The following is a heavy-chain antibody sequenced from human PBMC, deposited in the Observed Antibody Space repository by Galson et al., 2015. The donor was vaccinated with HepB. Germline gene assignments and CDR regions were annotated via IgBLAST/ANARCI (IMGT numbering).Heavy chain of an antibody. CDR1: GGSISRYY. D-gene: IGHD4-23*01. CDR3: ARWSYDIVGGNSFDY. J-gene: IGHJ4*02. CDR2: IYYTGSA. V-gene: IGHV4-59*01. Sequence: ETLSLTCSVFGGSISRYYWSWIRQPPGNRPEWIGSIYYTGSANYNPFFESRVTMSVDTSKKQFSLKLTSLTAADTATYYCARWSYDIVGGNSFDYWGQGIPVIVSS.